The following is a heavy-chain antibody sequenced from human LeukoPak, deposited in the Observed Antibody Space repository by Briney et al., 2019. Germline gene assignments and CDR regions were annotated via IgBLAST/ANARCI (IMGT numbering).Heavy chain of an antibody. Sequence: SGGSLRLSCAASGFTFSSYDMHWVRQATGKGLEWVSAIGTAGDTYYPGSVKGRFTISRENAKNSLYLQMNSLRAGDTAVYYCARAASSGYSLDYWGQGTLVTVSS. CDR1: GFTFSSYD. CDR3: ARAASSGYSLDY. V-gene: IGHV3-13*01. CDR2: IGTAGDT. J-gene: IGHJ4*02. D-gene: IGHD3-22*01.